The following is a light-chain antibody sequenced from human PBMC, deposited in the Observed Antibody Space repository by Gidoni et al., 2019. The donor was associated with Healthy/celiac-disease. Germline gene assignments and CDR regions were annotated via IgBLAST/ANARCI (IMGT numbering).Light chain of an antibody. CDR2: GAS. Sequence: EIVMTQSPATLSVSPGERATLSCRASQSVRSNFAWYQQKPGQAPRLLIYGASTRATGIPARFSGSGSGTEFTLTISSLQSEDFAVYYCQQYNNWPPYTFGQXTKLEIK. CDR1: QSVRSN. J-gene: IGKJ2*01. CDR3: QQYNNWPPYT. V-gene: IGKV3D-15*01.